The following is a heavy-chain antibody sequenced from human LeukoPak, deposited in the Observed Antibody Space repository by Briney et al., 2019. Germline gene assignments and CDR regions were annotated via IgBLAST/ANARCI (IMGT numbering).Heavy chain of an antibody. J-gene: IGHJ6*03. CDR2: IWYDGSNK. Sequence: PGGSLRLSCAASGFTFNSNGMQSVRQAPGKGLEGVALIWYDGSNKYYADSVKGRFTISRDNSKNTLYLQMNSLRAEDTAVYYCAKAGDNSGYYPAFYYYMDVWGRGTTVTVSS. CDR3: AKAGDNSGYYPAFYYYMDV. D-gene: IGHD3-22*01. CDR1: GFTFNSNG. V-gene: IGHV3-33*06.